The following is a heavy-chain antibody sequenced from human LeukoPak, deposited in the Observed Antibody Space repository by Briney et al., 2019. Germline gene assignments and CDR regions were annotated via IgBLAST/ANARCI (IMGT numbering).Heavy chain of an antibody. D-gene: IGHD5-18*01. J-gene: IGHJ5*02. V-gene: IGHV4-59*01. CDR1: GGSISSYY. Sequence: SETLSLTCTVSGGSISSYYWSWIRQPPGKGLEWIGYIYYSGSTNYNPPLKSRVTISVDTSKNQFSLKLSSVTAADTAVYYCARGFGYGYFPSWFDPWGQGTLVTVSS. CDR2: IYYSGST. CDR3: ARGFGYGYFPSWFDP.